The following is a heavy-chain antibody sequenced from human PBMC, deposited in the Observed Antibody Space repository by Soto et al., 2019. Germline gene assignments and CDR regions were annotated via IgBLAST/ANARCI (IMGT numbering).Heavy chain of an antibody. D-gene: IGHD6-6*01. CDR2: INRSGST. Sequence: PSETLSLTCAVYGGSFSGYYRSWIRQPPGKGLEWIGEINRSGSTNYNPSLKSRVTISVDTSKNQFSLKLSSVTAADTAVYYCARGIAARPAFDIWGQGTMVTVSS. CDR1: GGSFSGYY. J-gene: IGHJ3*02. CDR3: ARGIAARPAFDI. V-gene: IGHV4-34*01.